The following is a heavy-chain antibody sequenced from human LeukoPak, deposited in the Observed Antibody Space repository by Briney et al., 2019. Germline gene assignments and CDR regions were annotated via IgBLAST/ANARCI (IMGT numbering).Heavy chain of an antibody. Sequence: PGGSLRLSCAASGFTFNNYAMSWVRQASGKGLEWISSISNSGGSTFYADSVKGRFTISRDKSKNTLFLQMISLRAEDTAVYYCARDQHISGWYGWFDPWGQGTRVTVSS. J-gene: IGHJ5*02. V-gene: IGHV3-23*01. D-gene: IGHD6-19*01. CDR1: GFTFNNYA. CDR3: ARDQHISGWYGWFDP. CDR2: ISNSGGST.